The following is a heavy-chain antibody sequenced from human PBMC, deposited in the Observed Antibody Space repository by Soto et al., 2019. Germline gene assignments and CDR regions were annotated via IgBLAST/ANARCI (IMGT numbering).Heavy chain of an antibody. D-gene: IGHD6-13*01. CDR1: GGSISSSNW. Sequence: SETLSLTCAVSGGSISSSNWWSWVRQPPGKGLEWIGEIYHSGSTNYNPSLKSRVTISVDKSKNQFSLKLSSVTAADTAVYYCARAEAAAGTYYFDYWGQGTLVTVSS. CDR2: IYHSGST. J-gene: IGHJ4*02. CDR3: ARAEAAAGTYYFDY. V-gene: IGHV4-4*02.